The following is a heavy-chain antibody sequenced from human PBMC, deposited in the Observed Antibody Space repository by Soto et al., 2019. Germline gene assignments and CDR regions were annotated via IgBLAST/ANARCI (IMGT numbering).Heavy chain of an antibody. CDR1: GYTFTSYA. Sequence: ASVKVSCKASGYTFTSYAMYWVRQAPGQRLEWMGWINAGNGNTKYSQKFQGRVTITRDTSAGTAYMELSSLRSEDTAVYYCARDLAFGLSDYWGQGTLVTVSS. CDR2: INAGNGNT. J-gene: IGHJ4*02. V-gene: IGHV1-3*01. CDR3: ARDLAFGLSDY. D-gene: IGHD3-10*01.